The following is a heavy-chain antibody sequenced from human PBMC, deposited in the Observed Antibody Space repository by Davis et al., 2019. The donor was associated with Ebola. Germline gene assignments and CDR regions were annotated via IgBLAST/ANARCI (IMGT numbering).Heavy chain of an antibody. CDR2: ISYDGSNK. V-gene: IGHV3-30-3*01. Sequence: GGSLRLSCAASGFTFRSWAMHWVRQAPGKGLEWVAVISYDGSNKYYADSVKGRFTISRDNSKNTLYLQMNSLRAEDTTVYYCAVGRKWLVPYFDYWGQGTLVTVSS. CDR1: GFTFRSWA. CDR3: AVGRKWLVPYFDY. J-gene: IGHJ4*02. D-gene: IGHD6-19*01.